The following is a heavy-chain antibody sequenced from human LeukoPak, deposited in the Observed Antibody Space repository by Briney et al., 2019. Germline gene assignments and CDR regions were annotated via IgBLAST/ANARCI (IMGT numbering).Heavy chain of an antibody. D-gene: IGHD1-26*01. CDR2: TSYDGSNE. CDR3: ARAKGLSGSYLDNWFDP. V-gene: IGHV3-30*04. CDR1: GFTFSRHD. Sequence: GGSLRLSCAASGFTFSRHDMHWVRQAPGKGLEWVAVTSYDGSNEIYADSVKGRFTISRDNSRNTLYLQMDSLRPEDTAIYYCARAKGLSGSYLDNWFDPWGQGTLVTVSS. J-gene: IGHJ5*02.